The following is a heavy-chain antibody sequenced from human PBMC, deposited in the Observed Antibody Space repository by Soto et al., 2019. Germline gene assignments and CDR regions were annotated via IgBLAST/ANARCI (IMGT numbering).Heavy chain of an antibody. D-gene: IGHD2-2*01. CDR3: ASGRSSTSCPFDY. CDR1: GFTFSSYS. J-gene: IGHJ4*02. CDR2: ISSSSSYI. V-gene: IGHV3-21*01. Sequence: GGSLRLSCAASGFTFSSYSMNWVRQAPGKGLEWVSSISSSSSYIYYADSVKGRFTISRDNAKNSLYLQMNSLKAEDTAVYYCASGRSSTSCPFDYWGQGTPVTVSS.